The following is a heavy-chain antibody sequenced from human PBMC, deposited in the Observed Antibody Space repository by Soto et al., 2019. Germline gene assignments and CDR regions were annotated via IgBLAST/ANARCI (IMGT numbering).Heavy chain of an antibody. D-gene: IGHD1-7*01. Sequence: QVQLMQSGAEVKKPGSSVKVSCKASGGSFSTFAITWVRQAPGQGLEWLGGIIPVFAKATYAQKFQGRVIITADRSTSTAYMELTSLTSDDTAVYYWAREPSQGDNWKYVGWFDPWGQGTLVTVSS. CDR1: GGSFSTFA. CDR2: IIPVFAKA. CDR3: AREPSQGDNWKYVGWFDP. V-gene: IGHV1-69*06. J-gene: IGHJ5*02.